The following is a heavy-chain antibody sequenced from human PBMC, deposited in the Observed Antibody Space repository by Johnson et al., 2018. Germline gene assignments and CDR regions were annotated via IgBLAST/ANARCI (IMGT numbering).Heavy chain of an antibody. CDR3: ARYHYDSSGVEGFDV. V-gene: IGHV3-66*02. Sequence: VQLVETGGGLARPGGSLRVSCAASGFSVSANYMSWVRQASGKGPEWVSIMYTSGSPYSAESGQGRFTISRDNSSNTFYLQMNSLRHEDTAVYFCARYHYDSSGVEGFDVWGQGTMVTVSS. CDR1: GFSVSANY. CDR2: MYTSGSP. J-gene: IGHJ3*01. D-gene: IGHD3-22*01.